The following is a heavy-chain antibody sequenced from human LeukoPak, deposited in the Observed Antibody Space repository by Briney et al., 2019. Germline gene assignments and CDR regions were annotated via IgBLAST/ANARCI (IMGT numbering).Heavy chain of an antibody. CDR3: ARGLDRYDFWSGYFVYGMDV. CDR1: GYTFTSYD. D-gene: IGHD3-3*01. J-gene: IGHJ6*02. CDR2: MNPNSGNT. Sequence: ASVKVSCKASGYTFTSYDINWVRQATGQGLEWMGWMNPNSGNTGYAQKFQGRVTMTRNTSISTAYMELSSLRSEDTAVYYCARGLDRYDFWSGYFVYGMDVWGQGTTVTVSS. V-gene: IGHV1-8*01.